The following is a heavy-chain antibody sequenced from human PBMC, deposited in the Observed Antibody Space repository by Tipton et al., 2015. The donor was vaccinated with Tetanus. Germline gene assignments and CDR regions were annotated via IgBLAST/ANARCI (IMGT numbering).Heavy chain of an antibody. V-gene: IGHV3-53*01. J-gene: IGHJ4*02. Sequence: GSLRLSCAASEFIVSSDFMSWVRQAPGKGPQWVSVIYSDGSTYYADSVKGRFTISRDDSKNTLYLQMNSLRAEDTAVYYCARRHYNYDSDFGFWGQGTPVTVSS. CDR3: ARRHYNYDSDFGF. CDR1: EFIVSSDF. CDR2: IYSDGST. D-gene: IGHD3-10*01.